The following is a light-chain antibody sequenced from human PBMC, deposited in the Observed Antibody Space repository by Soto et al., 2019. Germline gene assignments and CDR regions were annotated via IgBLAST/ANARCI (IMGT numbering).Light chain of an antibody. Sequence: QSAPTQPPSASGSPGQSVTISCTGTSSDVGGYNYVSWYQQHPGKAPKLMIYEVSKRPSGVPDRFSGSKSGNTASLTVSGLQAEDEADYYCNSYAGSNNWVFGGGTKVTV. CDR2: EVS. V-gene: IGLV2-8*01. CDR1: SSDVGGYNY. J-gene: IGLJ3*02. CDR3: NSYAGSNNWV.